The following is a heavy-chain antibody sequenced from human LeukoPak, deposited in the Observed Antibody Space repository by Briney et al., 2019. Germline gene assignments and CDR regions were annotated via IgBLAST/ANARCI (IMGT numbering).Heavy chain of an antibody. D-gene: IGHD3-22*01. Sequence: SETLSLTCTVSGGSISSYYWSWIRQPPGKGLEWIGYIYYSGSTNYNPSLKSRVTISVDTSKNQFSLKLSSVTAADTAVYYCARAGPTYYDSSGLDYWGQGTLVTVSS. CDR3: ARAGPTYYDSSGLDY. CDR2: IYYSGST. CDR1: GGSISSYY. J-gene: IGHJ4*02. V-gene: IGHV4-59*01.